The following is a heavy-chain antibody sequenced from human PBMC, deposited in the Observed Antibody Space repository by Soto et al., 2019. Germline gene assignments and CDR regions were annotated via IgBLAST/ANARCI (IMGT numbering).Heavy chain of an antibody. D-gene: IGHD3-3*01. CDR2: FDPEDGET. CDR1: GYTLTELS. CDR3: ATSTPITIFGVVIIHNWFDP. Sequence: ASVKVSCKVSGYTLTELSMHWVRQAPGKGLKWKGGFDPEDGETIYAQKFQGRVTMTEDTSTDTAYMELSSLRSEDTAVYYCATSTPITIFGVVIIHNWFDPWGQGTLVTVSS. J-gene: IGHJ5*02. V-gene: IGHV1-24*01.